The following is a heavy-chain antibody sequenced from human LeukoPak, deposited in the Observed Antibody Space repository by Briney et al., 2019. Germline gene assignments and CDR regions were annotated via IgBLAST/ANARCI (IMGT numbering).Heavy chain of an antibody. D-gene: IGHD4/OR15-4a*01. CDR1: GFTVSSNS. CDR3: ARRAGAYSHPYDY. V-gene: IGHV3-53*01. CDR2: IFSST. J-gene: IGHJ4*02. Sequence: GGSLRLSCTVSGFTVSSNSMSWVRQAPGRGLEWVSFIFSSTHYSDSVKGRFTISRDNSKNTLYLQMNSLRAEDTAVYYCARRAGAYSHPYDYWGQGTLVTVSS.